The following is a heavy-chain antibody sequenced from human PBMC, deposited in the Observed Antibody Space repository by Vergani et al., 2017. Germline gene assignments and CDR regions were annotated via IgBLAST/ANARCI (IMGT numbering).Heavy chain of an antibody. CDR2: ISGSGGST. CDR1: GFTFSSYA. D-gene: IGHD2-8*01. J-gene: IGHJ4*02. Sequence: EVQLLESGGGLVQPGGSLRLSCAASGFTFSSYAMSWVRQAPGKGLEWVSAISGSGGSTYYADSVKGRFTISRDNSKNTLYLQMNSLRAEDTAVYYCARDSVGYCTNGVCNLGYWGQGTLVTVSS. CDR3: ARDSVGYCTNGVCNLGY. V-gene: IGHV3-23*01.